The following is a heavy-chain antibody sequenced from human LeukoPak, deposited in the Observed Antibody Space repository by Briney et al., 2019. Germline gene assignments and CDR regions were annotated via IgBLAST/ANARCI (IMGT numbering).Heavy chain of an antibody. D-gene: IGHD1-26*01. CDR3: ARDKIVGATKFDS. CDR2: INQDGSEK. J-gene: IGHJ4*02. Sequence: GSLRLSCAASGFTFSSYSMNWVRQAPGKGLEWVANINQDGSEKYYVDSVKGRFTISRDNAKNSLYLQMNSLRVEDTAVYYCARDKIVGATKFDSWGQGTLVTVSS. V-gene: IGHV3-7*01. CDR1: GFTFSSYS.